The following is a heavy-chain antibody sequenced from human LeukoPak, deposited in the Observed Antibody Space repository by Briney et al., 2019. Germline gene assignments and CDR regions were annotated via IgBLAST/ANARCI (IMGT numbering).Heavy chain of an antibody. CDR1: GYTFTSYD. V-gene: IGHV1-8*03. J-gene: IGHJ6*03. D-gene: IGHD3-16*01. CDR3: ARGVNTYLWFGGDYMVV. Sequence: ASVKVSCKASGYTFTSYDINWVRQATVQGLEWMGWMNPNSGNTGYAQKFQGRVTITRNTSISTAYMELSSLRSEDTAVYYCARGVNTYLWFGGDYMVVSGKGSTVTVSS. CDR2: MNPNSGNT.